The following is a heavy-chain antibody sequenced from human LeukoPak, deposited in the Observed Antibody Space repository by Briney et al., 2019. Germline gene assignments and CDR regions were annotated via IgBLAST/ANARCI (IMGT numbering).Heavy chain of an antibody. V-gene: IGHV4-30-4*01. D-gene: IGHD4-11*01. Sequence: PSETLSLTCTASGGFINSGDYYWSWVRQPPGKGLEWIGCSYYRGSGDYHPSLRSRVTISVDTSKNQFSLTLTSVTAADTAVYYCARGDYSTYVRGTWFDPWGQGTLVTVSS. CDR2: SYYRGSG. J-gene: IGHJ5*02. CDR1: GGFINSGDYY. CDR3: ARGDYSTYVRGTWFDP.